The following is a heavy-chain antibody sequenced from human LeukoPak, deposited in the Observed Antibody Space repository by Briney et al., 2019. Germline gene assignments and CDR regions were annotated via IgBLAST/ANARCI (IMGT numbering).Heavy chain of an antibody. Sequence: GGSLRLSCAASGFTFSSYWMSWVRLAPRKGLEWVANIKGDGSEKWYVDSVKGRFTISRDNAQNSVHLQMNSLRAEDTAVYYCARDEYRSRWLHPWGQGTLVTVTS. D-gene: IGHD4-11*01. V-gene: IGHV3-7*01. CDR1: GFTFSSYW. CDR3: ARDEYRSRWLHP. CDR2: IKGDGSEK. J-gene: IGHJ5*02.